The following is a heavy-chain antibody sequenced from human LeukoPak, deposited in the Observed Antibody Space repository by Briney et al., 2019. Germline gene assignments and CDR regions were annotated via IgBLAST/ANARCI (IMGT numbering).Heavy chain of an antibody. Sequence: ASVKVSCKASGYTFTSYDINWVRQATGQGLEWMGWMNPNSGNTGYAQKFQGRVTMTRNTSISTAYMELSSLRSEDTAVYYCARSVQYYDFWSGYYMGIDYWGQGTLVTVSS. CDR3: ARSVQYYDFWSGYYMGIDY. J-gene: IGHJ4*02. D-gene: IGHD3-3*01. CDR2: MNPNSGNT. CDR1: GYTFTSYD. V-gene: IGHV1-8*01.